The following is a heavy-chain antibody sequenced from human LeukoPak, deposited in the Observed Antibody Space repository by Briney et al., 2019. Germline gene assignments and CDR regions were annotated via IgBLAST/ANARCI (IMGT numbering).Heavy chain of an antibody. CDR1: GGTFSSYA. J-gene: IGHJ6*02. V-gene: IGHV1-69*04. CDR3: ARDLPVSYGMDV. CDR2: IIPILGIA. Sequence: GASVKVCCKASGGTFSSYAISWVRQAPGQGLELMGRIIPILGIANYAQKFQGRVTITADKSTSTAYMELSSLRSDDTAVYYCARDLPVSYGMDVWSQGTTVTVSS.